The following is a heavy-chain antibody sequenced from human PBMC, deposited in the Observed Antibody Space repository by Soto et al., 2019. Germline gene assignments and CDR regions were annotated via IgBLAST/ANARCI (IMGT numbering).Heavy chain of an antibody. CDR2: ISGSGGST. CDR3: AKQPYYDFWSGSNFDY. Sequence: GGSLRLSCAASGFTFSSYAMSWVRQAPGKGLEWVSAISGSGGSTYYADSVKGRFTISRDNSKNTLYLQMNSLRAEDTAVYYCAKQPYYDFWSGSNFDYWGQGTLVTVSS. CDR1: GFTFSSYA. D-gene: IGHD3-3*01. J-gene: IGHJ4*02. V-gene: IGHV3-23*01.